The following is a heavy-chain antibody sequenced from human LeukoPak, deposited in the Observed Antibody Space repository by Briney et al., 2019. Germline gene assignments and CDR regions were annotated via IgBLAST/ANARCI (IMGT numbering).Heavy chain of an antibody. CDR2: INPSGGST. CDR1: GYTLSSYY. Sequence: ASVKVSCKAAGYTLSSYYIHWVRQAPGQGLEWMGIINPSGGSTSYAQKFQGRVTLTRDTSTSTVYMELSSLISEDTAVYYCARVGFGVGLLYYWGQGTLVTVSS. D-gene: IGHD3-3*01. CDR3: ARVGFGVGLLYY. V-gene: IGHV1-46*01. J-gene: IGHJ4*02.